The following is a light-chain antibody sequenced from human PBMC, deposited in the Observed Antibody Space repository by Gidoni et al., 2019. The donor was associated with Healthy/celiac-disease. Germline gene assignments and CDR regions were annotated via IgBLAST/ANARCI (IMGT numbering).Light chain of an antibody. CDR2: KAS. CDR1: QSISSW. V-gene: IGKV1-5*03. J-gene: IGKJ4*01. CDR3: QQYNSYPLT. Sequence: DLHLTQSPSTLSASVGDRVTITCRASQSISSWLAWYQPKPGKAPKLLIYKASSLESGVPSRFSGSGSGTEFTLTISSLQPDDFATYYCQQYNSYPLTFGGGTKVEIK.